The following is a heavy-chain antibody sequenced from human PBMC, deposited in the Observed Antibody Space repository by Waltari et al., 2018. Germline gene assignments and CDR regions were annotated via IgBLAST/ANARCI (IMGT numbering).Heavy chain of an antibody. CDR3: AREKTGYSSSWVYYYYGMDV. CDR2: ISSSSSYI. CDR1: GFTFSSYS. Sequence: EVQLVESGGGLVKPGGSLRLSCAASGFTFSSYSMNWVRQAPGKGREWVSSISSSSSYIYYADSVKGRFTISRDNAKNSLYLQMNSLRAEDTAVYYCAREKTGYSSSWVYYYYGMDVWGQGTTVTVSS. V-gene: IGHV3-21*01. D-gene: IGHD6-13*01. J-gene: IGHJ6*02.